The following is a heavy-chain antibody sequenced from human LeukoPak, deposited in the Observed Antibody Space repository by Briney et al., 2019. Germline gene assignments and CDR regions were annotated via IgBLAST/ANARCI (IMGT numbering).Heavy chain of an antibody. CDR2: MNPNSGNT. CDR1: GYTFASCD. V-gene: IGHV1-8*01. J-gene: IGHJ6*02. D-gene: IGHD3-3*01. Sequence: ASVKVSCKASGYTFASCDINWVRQASGQGLEWMGWMNPNSGNTGYAQKFQGRVTMTRNTSISTAYMELSSLRSEDTAVYYCASYGNYDFWSGYSRYYYYGMDVWGQGTTVTVSS. CDR3: ASYGNYDFWSGYSRYYYYGMDV.